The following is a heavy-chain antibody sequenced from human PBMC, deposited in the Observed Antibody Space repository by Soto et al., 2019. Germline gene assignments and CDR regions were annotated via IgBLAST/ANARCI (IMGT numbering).Heavy chain of an antibody. CDR2: ISNGGNT. CDR3: ARDRGDGYSSFDY. J-gene: IGHJ4*02. D-gene: IGHD4-4*01. V-gene: IGHV4-59*01. Sequence: QVQLQESGPGLVKPSETLSLTCTVSGGSISPSYWSWIRQPPGKGLEWIGYISNGGNTNYNPSLKSRVTMTVDTSKNQFFLKLPSVTAADTAVFYCARDRGDGYSSFDYWGQGALVTVSS. CDR1: GGSISPSY.